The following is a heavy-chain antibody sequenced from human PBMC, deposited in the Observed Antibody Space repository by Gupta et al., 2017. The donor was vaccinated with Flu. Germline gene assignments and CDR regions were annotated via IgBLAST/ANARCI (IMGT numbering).Heavy chain of an antibody. Sequence: SCRYHWGWILQLPGQCVEWIGSVYYTGTSEYTPSLKSRVTISIETCKNHFSLRLTFVNAADTALYYCARSYGDYGVRRAYCDPWGQGTQVIVSS. D-gene: IGHD4-17*01. V-gene: IGHV4-39*02. CDR3: ARSYGDYGVRRAYCDP. CDR1: SCRYH. CDR2: VYYTGTS. J-gene: IGHJ5*02.